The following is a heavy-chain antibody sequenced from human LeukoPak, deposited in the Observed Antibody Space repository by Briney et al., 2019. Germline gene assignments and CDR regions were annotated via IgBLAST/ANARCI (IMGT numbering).Heavy chain of an antibody. CDR1: GYTLTRYY. V-gene: IGHV1-2*02. CDR2: INTNSGGT. Sequence: ASVTVSCKASGYTLTRYYMHWVRQAPGQGVEWMGWINTNSGGTNYAQKFQGRVTMTRDTSISTAYMELSRLRSDDAAVYYCARAPRSTYYYDSSGYYLNWFGTWGEGDLGTVSP. J-gene: IGHJ5*02. D-gene: IGHD3-22*01. CDR3: ARAPRSTYYYDSSGYYLNWFGT.